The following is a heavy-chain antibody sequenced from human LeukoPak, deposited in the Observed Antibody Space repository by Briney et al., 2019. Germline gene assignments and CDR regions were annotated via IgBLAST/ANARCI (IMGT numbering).Heavy chain of an antibody. CDR3: ARLASGSYGPLTPFDY. D-gene: IGHD1-26*01. Sequence: PSETLSLTCTVSGGSINSYYWSWIRQPPGKGLEWIGDIYYSGSTNYNPSLKSRVTISVDTSKNQFSLRLSSVTAADTAVYYSARLASGSYGPLTPFDYWGQGTLVTVSS. J-gene: IGHJ4*02. CDR2: IYYSGST. V-gene: IGHV4-59*08. CDR1: GGSINSYY.